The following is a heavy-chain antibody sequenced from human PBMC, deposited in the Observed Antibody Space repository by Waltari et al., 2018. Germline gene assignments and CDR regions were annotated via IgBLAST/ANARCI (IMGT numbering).Heavy chain of an antibody. CDR1: GYTFTGYY. CDR3: ARGPVLGELDY. D-gene: IGHD3-3*02. V-gene: IGHV1-2*02. CDR2: INPNSGGT. Sequence: QVQLVQSGAEVKKPGASVKVSCKASGYTFTGYYMHWVRQAPGQGLEWMGWINPNSGGTNYAQQFQGRVTMTRDTSISTAYMELSRLRSDDTAVYYCARGPVLGELDYWGQGTLVTVSS. J-gene: IGHJ4*02.